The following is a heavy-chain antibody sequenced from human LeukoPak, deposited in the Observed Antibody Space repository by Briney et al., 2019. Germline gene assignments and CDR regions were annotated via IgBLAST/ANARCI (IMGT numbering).Heavy chain of an antibody. CDR3: AGDSFIAAASWFDP. D-gene: IGHD6-13*01. Sequence: PSETLSLTCTVSGYSISSGYYWGWIRQPPGKGLEWIGSIYHSGSTYYNPSLRSRVTISVDTSKNQFSLKLSSVTAADTAVYYCAGDSFIAAASWFDPWGQGTLVTVSS. CDR2: IYHSGST. J-gene: IGHJ5*02. V-gene: IGHV4-38-2*02. CDR1: GYSISSGYY.